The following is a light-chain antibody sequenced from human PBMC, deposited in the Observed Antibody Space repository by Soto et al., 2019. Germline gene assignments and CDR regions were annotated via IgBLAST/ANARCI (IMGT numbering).Light chain of an antibody. CDR2: EVT. J-gene: IGLJ1*01. V-gene: IGLV2-14*01. CDR3: SSYTSTSTPV. Sequence: QSVLTQPASVSGSLGQSITISCTGTSTDVGGYNFVSWYQQHPDKAPKLLIYEVTNRPSGVSNRFSGSKSGNTASLTISGLQAEDEADYYCSSYTSTSTPVFGTGTKLTV. CDR1: STDVGGYNF.